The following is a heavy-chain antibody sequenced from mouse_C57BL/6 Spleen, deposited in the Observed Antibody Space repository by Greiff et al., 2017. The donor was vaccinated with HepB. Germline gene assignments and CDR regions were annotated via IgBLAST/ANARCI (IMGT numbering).Heavy chain of an antibody. Sequence: VQLQQPGAELVKPGASVKLSCKASGYTFTSYWMHWVKQRPGQGLEWIGMIHPNSGSTNYNEKFKSKATLTVDKSSSTAYMQLSSLTSEDSAVYYCASSIYYDYDGYYAMDYWGQGTSVTVSS. CDR1: GYTFTSYW. V-gene: IGHV1-64*01. CDR3: ASSIYYDYDGYYAMDY. D-gene: IGHD2-4*01. CDR2: IHPNSGST. J-gene: IGHJ4*01.